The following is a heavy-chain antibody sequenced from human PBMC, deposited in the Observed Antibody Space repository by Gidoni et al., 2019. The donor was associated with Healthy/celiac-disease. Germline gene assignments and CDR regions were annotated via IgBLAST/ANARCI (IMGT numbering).Heavy chain of an antibody. V-gene: IGHV3-30*18. D-gene: IGHD2-2*01. Sequence: QVQLVESGGGVVQPGGSLRLSCAASGFTLSSYGMHWVRQAPGKGLEWVAVIAYDGSNKYYADSVKGRFTISRDNSKNTLYLQMNSLRAEDTAVYYCAKGVGRYCSSTSCYDAFDIWGQGTMVTVSS. CDR1: GFTLSSYG. CDR3: AKGVGRYCSSTSCYDAFDI. CDR2: IAYDGSNK. J-gene: IGHJ3*02.